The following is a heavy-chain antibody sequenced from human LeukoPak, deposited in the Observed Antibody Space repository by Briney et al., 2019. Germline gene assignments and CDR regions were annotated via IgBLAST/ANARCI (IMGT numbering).Heavy chain of an antibody. V-gene: IGHV4-59*08. CDR2: IYYSGST. D-gene: IGHD5-24*01. CDR1: GGSISSYY. CDR3: ARSGRRWLQYYYYGMDV. Sequence: SETLSLTCTVAGGSISSYYWSWIRQPPGKGLEWIGYIYYSGSTHYNPSLKSRVTISVDTSKNQFSLKLSSVTAADTAVYYCARSGRRWLQYYYYGMDVWGQGTTVTVSS. J-gene: IGHJ6*02.